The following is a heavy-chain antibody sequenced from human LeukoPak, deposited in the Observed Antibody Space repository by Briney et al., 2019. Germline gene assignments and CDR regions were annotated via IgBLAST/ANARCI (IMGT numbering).Heavy chain of an antibody. CDR3: ARDSGYIVVVPAAGLPDY. J-gene: IGHJ4*02. Sequence: GGSLRLSCAASGFTFSSYAMHWVRQAPGKGLEWVAVISYDGSNKYYADSVKGRFTISRDNSNNTLYLQMNSLRAEDTAVYYCARDSGYIVVVPAAGLPDYWGQGTLVTVPS. CDR1: GFTFSSYA. CDR2: ISYDGSNK. V-gene: IGHV3-30-3*01. D-gene: IGHD2-2*01.